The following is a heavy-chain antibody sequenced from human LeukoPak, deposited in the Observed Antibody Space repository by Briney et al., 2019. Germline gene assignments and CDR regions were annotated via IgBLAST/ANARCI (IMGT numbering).Heavy chain of an antibody. J-gene: IGHJ4*02. Sequence: GESLQISCKGSGYSFISYWIGWGRQMPGKGLEWMGIIYPGDSDTSYSPSFQGQVTISADKSISTAYLQWSSLKASDTAMYYCAREAYCGGDCHFDYWGQGTLVTVSS. CDR2: IYPGDSDT. D-gene: IGHD2-21*02. CDR1: GYSFISYW. CDR3: AREAYCGGDCHFDY. V-gene: IGHV5-51*01.